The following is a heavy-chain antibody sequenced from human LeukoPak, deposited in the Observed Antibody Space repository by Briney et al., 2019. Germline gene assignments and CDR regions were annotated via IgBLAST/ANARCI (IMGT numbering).Heavy chain of an antibody. V-gene: IGHV1-46*01. D-gene: IGHD3-22*01. J-gene: IGHJ3*01. CDR2: INVGAGTT. CDR3: ARGLLGNSGYSPYDV. CDR1: GYTFTTYY. Sequence: ASVKVSCKASGYTFTTYYMHWVRQAPGQGLEWMGIINVGAGTTSLARKFQGRVTMTRDTSTSTVYMDLGSLRSDDTAVYYCARGLLGNSGYSPYDVWGQGTMVTVSS.